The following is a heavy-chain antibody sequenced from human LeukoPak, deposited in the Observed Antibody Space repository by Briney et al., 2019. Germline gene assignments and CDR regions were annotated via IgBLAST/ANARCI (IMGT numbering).Heavy chain of an antibody. J-gene: IGHJ4*02. CDR3: ARHGRDRSGYPPFDY. D-gene: IGHD3-22*01. CDR2: IYYSGNT. Sequence: PSETLSLTCSVSGGSISSYYWSWIRQPPGKGLEWIGYIYYSGNTNHNPSLKSRVTISADTSKNQFSLKLNSVTAADTAVYYCARHGRDRSGYPPFDYWGQGTLVTVSS. CDR1: GGSISSYY. V-gene: IGHV4-59*08.